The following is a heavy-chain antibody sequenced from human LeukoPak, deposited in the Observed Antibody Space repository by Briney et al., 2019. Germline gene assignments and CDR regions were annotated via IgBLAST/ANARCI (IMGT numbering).Heavy chain of an antibody. Sequence: LPGGSLRLSCAASGFTFSSYGMHWVRQAPGKGLEWVAVIWYDGSNKYYADSVKGRFTISRDNSKNTLYLQMNSLRAEDTAVYYCARASVVGAQITSYYYYGMDVWGQGTTVTVSS. J-gene: IGHJ6*02. CDR3: ARASVVGAQITSYYYYGMDV. CDR1: GFTFSSYG. V-gene: IGHV3-33*01. CDR2: IWYDGSNK. D-gene: IGHD1-26*01.